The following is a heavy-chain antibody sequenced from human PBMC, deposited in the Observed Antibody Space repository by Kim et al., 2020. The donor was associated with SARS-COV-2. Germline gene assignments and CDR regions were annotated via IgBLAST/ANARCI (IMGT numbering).Heavy chain of an antibody. Sequence: ADSLKGRFTISRDNAKNTRYLQMNSLRAEDTAVYYCARDPSLANYWHFDLWGRGTLVTVSS. J-gene: IGHJ2*01. V-gene: IGHV3-74*01. CDR3: ARDPSLANYWHFDL. D-gene: IGHD6-6*01.